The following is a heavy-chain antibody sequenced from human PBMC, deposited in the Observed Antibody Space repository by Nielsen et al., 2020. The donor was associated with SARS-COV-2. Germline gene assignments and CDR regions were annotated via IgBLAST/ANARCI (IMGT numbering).Heavy chain of an antibody. D-gene: IGHD3-22*01. CDR3: AKDGLAYYDSSGYYYPDY. J-gene: IGHJ4*02. CDR1: GFTFSSYS. Sequence: LSLTCAASGFTFSSYSMNWVRQAPGKGLEWVSGISWNSGSIGYADSVKGRFTISRDNAKNSLYLQMNSLRAEDTALYYCAKDGLAYYDSSGYYYPDYWGQGTLVTVSS. CDR2: ISWNSGSI. V-gene: IGHV3-9*01.